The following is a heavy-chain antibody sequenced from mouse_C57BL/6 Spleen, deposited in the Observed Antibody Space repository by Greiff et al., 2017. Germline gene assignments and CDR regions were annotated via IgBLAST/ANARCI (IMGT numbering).Heavy chain of an antibody. V-gene: IGHV1-69*01. Sequence: QVQLQQPGAELVMPGASVKLSCKASGYTFTSYWMHWVKQRPGQGLEWIGEIDPSDSYTNYNQQFKGKSTLTVDKSSSTAYMQLSSLTSEDSAVYYCAREGEGHWFAYWGQGTLVTVSA. CDR2: IDPSDSYT. CDR3: AREGEGHWFAY. J-gene: IGHJ3*01. CDR1: GYTFTSYW.